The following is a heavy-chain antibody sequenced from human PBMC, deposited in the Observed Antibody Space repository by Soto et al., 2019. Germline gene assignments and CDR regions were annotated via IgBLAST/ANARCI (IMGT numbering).Heavy chain of an antibody. D-gene: IGHD1-1*01. CDR1: GFNFDNYY. Sequence: GGSLRLSCAASGFNFDNYYMAWVRQAPGKGLEWVANIKKDGSGSNYVDSLKGRFTISRDNAKNSLYLQMNNLRAEDSGVYFCARDTTGILDYWGQGTLVTVSS. V-gene: IGHV3-7*01. J-gene: IGHJ4*02. CDR2: IKKDGSGS. CDR3: ARDTTGILDY.